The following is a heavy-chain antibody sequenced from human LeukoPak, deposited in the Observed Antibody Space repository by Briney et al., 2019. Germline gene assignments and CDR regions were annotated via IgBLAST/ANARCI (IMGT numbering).Heavy chain of an antibody. D-gene: IGHD3-3*01. CDR1: GGSFSGYY. V-gene: IGHV4-34*01. CDR3: ARGGEWLPLGY. J-gene: IGHJ4*02. CDR2: INHSGST. Sequence: SETLSLTCAVYGGSFSGYYWSWIRQPPGKGPEWIGEINHSGSTNYNPSLKSRVTISVDTSKNQFSLKLSSVTAADTAVYYCARGGEWLPLGYWGQGTLVTVSS.